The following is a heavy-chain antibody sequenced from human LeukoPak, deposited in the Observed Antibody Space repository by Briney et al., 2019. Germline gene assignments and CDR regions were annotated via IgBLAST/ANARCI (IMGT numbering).Heavy chain of an antibody. D-gene: IGHD1-26*01. Sequence: SETLSLTCAVYGGSFSGYYWSWIRQPPGKGLEWIGEINHSGSTNYNPSLKSRVTISVDTSKNQFSLKLSSVTAADTAVYYCARGGVGASSLGNWGQGTLVTVSS. CDR3: ARGGVGASSLGN. V-gene: IGHV4-34*01. CDR1: GGSFSGYY. J-gene: IGHJ4*02. CDR2: INHSGST.